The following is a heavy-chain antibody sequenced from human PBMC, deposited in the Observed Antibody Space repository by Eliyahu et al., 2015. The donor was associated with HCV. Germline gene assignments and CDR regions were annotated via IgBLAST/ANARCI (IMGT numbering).Heavy chain of an antibody. D-gene: IGHD4-23*01. J-gene: IGHJ1*01. V-gene: IGHV1-69*04. Sequence: QVQLVQSGAEVKKPGSSVKVSCKASGGXFSSYAIXWXRQAPGQGLXWMGRIIPILGIANYAQKFQGRVTITADKSTSTAYMELSSLRSEDTAVYYCARVGPMTTVVTGHSPFAEYFQHWGQGTLVTVSS. CDR2: IIPILGIA. CDR1: GGXFSSYA. CDR3: ARVGPMTTVVTGHSPFAEYFQH.